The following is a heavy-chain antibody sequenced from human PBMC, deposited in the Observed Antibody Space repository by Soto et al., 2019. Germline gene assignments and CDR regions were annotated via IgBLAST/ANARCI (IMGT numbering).Heavy chain of an antibody. CDR3: ARDLVFRGDLEYYFDY. CDR2: ISYDGSNK. V-gene: IGHV3-30-3*01. D-gene: IGHD3-10*01. J-gene: IGHJ4*02. CDR1: GFTFSSYA. Sequence: GGSLRLSCAASGFTFSSYAMHWVRQAPGKGLEWVAVISYDGSNKYYADSVKGRFTISRDNSKNTLYLQMNSLRAEDTAVYYCARDLVFRGDLEYYFDYWGQGTLVTVSS.